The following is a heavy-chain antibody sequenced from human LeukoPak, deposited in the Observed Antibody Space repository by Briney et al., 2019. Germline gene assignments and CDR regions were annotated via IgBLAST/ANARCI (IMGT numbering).Heavy chain of an antibody. J-gene: IGHJ5*02. D-gene: IGHD3-10*01. CDR2: ISWNSGSI. CDR1: GFTFDDYA. Sequence: PGGSLRLSCAASGFTFDDYAMHWVRQVPGKGPEWVSGISWNSGSIGYADSVKGRFTISRDNAKNSLYLQMNSLTTEDTALYYCAKDRQSSGNYRWFDPWGQGTLVTVSS. CDR3: AKDRQSSGNYRWFDP. V-gene: IGHV3-9*01.